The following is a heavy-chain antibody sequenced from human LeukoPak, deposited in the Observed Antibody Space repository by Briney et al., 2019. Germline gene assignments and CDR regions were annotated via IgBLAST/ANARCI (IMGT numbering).Heavy chain of an antibody. CDR3: ASTIIDSSSWYRDYYYYYYMDV. D-gene: IGHD6-13*01. CDR2: IYYSGST. V-gene: IGHV4-59*01. J-gene: IGHJ6*03. Sequence: SETLSLTCTVSGGSISSYYWSWIRQPPGKGLEWIGYIYYSGSTNYNPSLKSRVTISVDTSKNQFSLKLSSVTAADTAVYYCASTIIDSSSWYRDYYYYYYMDVWGKGTTVTVSS. CDR1: GGSISSYY.